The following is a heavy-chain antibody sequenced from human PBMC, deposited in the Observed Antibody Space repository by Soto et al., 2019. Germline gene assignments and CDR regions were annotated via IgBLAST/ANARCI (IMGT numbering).Heavy chain of an antibody. D-gene: IGHD3-9*01. CDR3: APSQPYYDIFPGNPPDYYGMDV. J-gene: IGHJ6*02. Sequence: GVSLRGSSGYSRFTFTSDAMSWVRGARVDVVGWGSAISGSGGSTYYADSVKGRFTISRDNSKNTLYLQMNSLRAEDTAVYYCAPSQPYYDIFPGNPPDYYGMDVWGQGTTVTVSS. V-gene: IGHV3-23*01. CDR1: RFTFTSDA. CDR2: ISGSGGST.